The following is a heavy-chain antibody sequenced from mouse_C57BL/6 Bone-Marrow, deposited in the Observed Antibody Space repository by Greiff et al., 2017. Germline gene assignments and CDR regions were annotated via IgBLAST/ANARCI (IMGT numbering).Heavy chain of an antibody. V-gene: IGHV1-62-2*01. CDR1: GYTFTEYT. CDR2: FYPGSGSI. J-gene: IGHJ3*01. Sequence: VQLQQSGAELAKPGASVKLSCKASGYTFTEYTIHWVKQRSGQGLEWIGWFYPGSGSIKYNEKFKDKATLTADKSSSTVYMELSRLTSEDSAVYFCARHEEEVSSYPAWFAYWGQGTLVTVSA. CDR3: ARHEEEVSSYPAWFAY. D-gene: IGHD1-1*01.